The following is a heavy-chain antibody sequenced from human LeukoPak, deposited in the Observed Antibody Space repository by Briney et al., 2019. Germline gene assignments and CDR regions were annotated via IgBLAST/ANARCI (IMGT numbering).Heavy chain of an antibody. CDR2: VNPKSGNT. D-gene: IGHD1-14*01. J-gene: IGHJ5*02. CDR1: GYTFINYD. Sequence: ASVRVSCKASGYTFINYDINWVRQANGQGPEWMGWVNPKSGNTGYEKKFQGRVSLTSDTSMNTAYLEVRSLIFEDTAIYLCARGLRGSPLPPTTRLDPWGQGTQVTVSP. V-gene: IGHV1-8*01. CDR3: ARGLRGSPLPPTTRLDP.